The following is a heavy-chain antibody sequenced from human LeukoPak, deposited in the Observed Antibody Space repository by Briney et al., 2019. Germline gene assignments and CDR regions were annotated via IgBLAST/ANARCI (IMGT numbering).Heavy chain of an antibody. V-gene: IGHV3-21*01. J-gene: IGHJ4*02. Sequence: GGSLRLSCAASGYHFRIYSMNWVRQAPGKGLERASSISSSSSNIYYADSVKGRFNISRDNAKNLLYLQMNRLRAEDMAVYFCARVQLRLDTAMVYDYWGQGTLVSGSS. CDR2: ISSSSSNI. CDR3: ARVQLRLDTAMVYDY. D-gene: IGHD5-18*01. CDR1: GYHFRIYS.